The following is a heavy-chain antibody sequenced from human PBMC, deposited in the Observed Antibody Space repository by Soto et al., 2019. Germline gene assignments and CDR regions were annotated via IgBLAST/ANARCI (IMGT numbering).Heavy chain of an antibody. V-gene: IGHV3-30-3*01. CDR3: ARDRGTVTHYYYYGMDV. Sequence: QVQLVESGGGVVQPGRSLRLSYAASGFTFSSYAMHWVRQAPGKGLEWVAVISYDGSNKYYADSVKGRFTISRDNSKNPXYLQMNSLRAEDTAVYYCARDRGTVTHYYYYGMDVWGQGTTVTVSS. CDR1: GFTFSSYA. D-gene: IGHD4-4*01. CDR2: ISYDGSNK. J-gene: IGHJ6*02.